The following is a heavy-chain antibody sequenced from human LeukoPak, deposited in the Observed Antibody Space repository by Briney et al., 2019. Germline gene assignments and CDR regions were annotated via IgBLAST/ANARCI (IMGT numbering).Heavy chain of an antibody. CDR3: ASDRLAAAGKH. CDR2: IYHSGST. D-gene: IGHD6-13*01. J-gene: IGHJ1*01. CDR1: GYSISSGYY. V-gene: IGHV4-38-2*02. Sequence: PSETLSLTCTVSGYSISSGYYWGWIRQPPGKGLEWIGSIYHSGSTYYNPSLKSRVTISVDTPKNQSSLKLSSVTAADTAVYYCASDRLAAAGKHWGQGTLVTVSS.